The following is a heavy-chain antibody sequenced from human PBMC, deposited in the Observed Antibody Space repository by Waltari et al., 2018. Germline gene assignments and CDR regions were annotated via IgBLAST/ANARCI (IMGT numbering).Heavy chain of an antibody. Sequence: QVQLQESGPGLVKPSETLSLTCAVSGYSISSGYYWGWIRQPPGKGLEWIGSIYHSGSTYYNPSLKSRVTRSVDTAENQFSLKLSSVTAADTAVYYCARGYTRGATIDYWGQGTLVTVSS. CDR3: ARGYTRGATIDY. CDR1: GYSISSGYY. D-gene: IGHD6-13*01. J-gene: IGHJ4*02. V-gene: IGHV4-38-2*01. CDR2: IYHSGST.